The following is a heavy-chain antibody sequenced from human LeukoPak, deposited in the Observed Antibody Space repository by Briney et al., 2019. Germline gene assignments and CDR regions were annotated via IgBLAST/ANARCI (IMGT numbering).Heavy chain of an antibody. V-gene: IGHV1-46*01. CDR3: ARCVGYSYGYSDYYYGMDV. Sequence: GASVKVSCKASGYTFPSYFMHWVRQAPGQGLEWMGIINPTGGSTTYAQKFQGRVTITADESTSTAYMELSSLRSEDTAVYYCARCVGYSYGYSDYYYGMDVWGQGTTVTVSS. CDR2: INPTGGST. D-gene: IGHD5-18*01. J-gene: IGHJ6*02. CDR1: GYTFPSYF.